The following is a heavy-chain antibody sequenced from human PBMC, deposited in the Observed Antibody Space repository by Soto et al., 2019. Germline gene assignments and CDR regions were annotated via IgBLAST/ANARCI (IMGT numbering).Heavy chain of an antibody. CDR3: ARQGIPLPRPYCGGDCPHFDY. CDR2: IYPDDSDT. D-gene: IGHD2-21*02. J-gene: IGHJ4*02. V-gene: IGHV5-51*01. CDR1: GYIFTTYW. Sequence: GESLKISCKASGYIFTTYWIGWVRQMPGKGLEWMGIIYPDDSDTSYSPSFQGQVTMSADKSSTTAYLQWSSLEASDTAMYYCARQGIPLPRPYCGGDCPHFDYWGQGTLVTVSS.